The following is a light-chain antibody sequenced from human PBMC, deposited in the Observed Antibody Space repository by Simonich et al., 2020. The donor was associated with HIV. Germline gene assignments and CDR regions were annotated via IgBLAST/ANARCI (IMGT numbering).Light chain of an antibody. Sequence: DIVMTQSPDSLAVSLGERATINCKSSQSVLYSSNNKNYSTWYQQKPGQPPKLLIHWASTRESGVPDRFRGSGSGTDFTLTISSLQAEDVAVYYCQQYLGTPRTFGQGTKVEIK. CDR1: QSVLYSSNNKNY. J-gene: IGKJ1*01. V-gene: IGKV4-1*01. CDR3: QQYLGTPRT. CDR2: WAS.